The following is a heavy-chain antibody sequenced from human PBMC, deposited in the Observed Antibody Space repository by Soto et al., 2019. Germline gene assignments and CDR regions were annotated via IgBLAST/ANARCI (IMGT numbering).Heavy chain of an antibody. CDR2: ISTTGVTT. D-gene: IGHD3-10*01. J-gene: IGHJ4*02. V-gene: IGHV3-48*03. CDR3: ARDRAYYNDNTAHYVEC. Sequence: WGSLRLSCAASGFTFSDYEMNWVRQAPGKGLEWVSYISTTGVTTYYADSVTGRFTISRDNAKNSLYLQMNSLRAEDTAVYYCARDRAYYNDNTAHYVECWGKGTLVTVSS. CDR1: GFTFSDYE.